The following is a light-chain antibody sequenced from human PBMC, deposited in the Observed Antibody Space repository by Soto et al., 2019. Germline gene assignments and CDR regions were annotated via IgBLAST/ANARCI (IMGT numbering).Light chain of an antibody. CDR1: SSNIGSHT. CDR3: AAWDESLNGVV. Sequence: QSVLTQPPSASGTPGQTIALSCSGGSSNIGSHTVNWYQQLPGTAPRLLIYSNTQRPSGVPDHFSGSKSGTSASLAISGLQSEYEGDYYCAAWDESLNGVVFGGGTKVTVL. J-gene: IGLJ2*01. CDR2: SNT. V-gene: IGLV1-44*01.